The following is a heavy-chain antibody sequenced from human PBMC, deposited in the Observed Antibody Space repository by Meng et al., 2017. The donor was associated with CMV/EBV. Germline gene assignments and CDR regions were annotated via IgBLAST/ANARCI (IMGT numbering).Heavy chain of an antibody. J-gene: IGHJ6*02. V-gene: IGHV1-2*02. D-gene: IGHD5-18*01. CDR1: GYTFTGYY. CDR2: INPNSGGT. Sequence: ASVKVSCKASGYTFTGYYMHWVRQAPGQGLEWMGWINPNSGGTNYAQKFQGRVTMTRDTSISTAYMELSSLRSEDTAVYYCARVELNTAMSGYGMDVWGQGTTVTVS. CDR3: ARVELNTAMSGYGMDV.